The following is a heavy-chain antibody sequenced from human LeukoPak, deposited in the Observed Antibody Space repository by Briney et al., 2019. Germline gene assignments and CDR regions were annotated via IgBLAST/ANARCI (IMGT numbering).Heavy chain of an antibody. CDR2: IYYSGST. Sequence: PSDTLSLTCTVSGGSIRSYYWSCLRQPPGKGLEGIGYIYYSGSTNYNPPLKSRVTISVDPSKNQFSLKLSSVTAADTAVYYCARDIGSGSFDYWGQGPLVTVSS. CDR3: ARDIGSGSFDY. J-gene: IGHJ4*02. D-gene: IGHD3-10*01. CDR1: GGSIRSYY. V-gene: IGHV4-59*01.